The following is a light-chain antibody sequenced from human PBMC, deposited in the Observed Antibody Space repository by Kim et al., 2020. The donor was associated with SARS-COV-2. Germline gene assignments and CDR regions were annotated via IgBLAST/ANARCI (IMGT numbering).Light chain of an antibody. CDR3: SSYTTTSTYV. J-gene: IGLJ1*01. V-gene: IGLV2-14*03. CDR1: SRYVVADNF. Sequence: GQSITISCTGTSRYVVADNFVSWYQQHPGKAPKLIIHHVSNRPSGVSNRFSGSKSGNTASLTISGLQAEDEADYYCSSYTTTSTYVFGTGTKVTVL. CDR2: HVS.